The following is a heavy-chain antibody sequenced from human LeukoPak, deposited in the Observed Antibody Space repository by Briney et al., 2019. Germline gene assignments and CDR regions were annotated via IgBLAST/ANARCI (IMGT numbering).Heavy chain of an antibody. J-gene: IGHJ3*02. CDR2: INHSGST. D-gene: IGHD3-22*01. CDR3: ASSGYYPDAFDI. V-gene: IGHV4-34*01. CDR1: GGSFSGYY. Sequence: PSETLSLTCAVYGGSFSGYYWSWIRQPPGKGLEWIGEINHSGSTNYNPSLKSRVTISVDTSKNRFSLKLSSVTAADTAVYYCASSGYYPDAFDIWGQGTMVTVSS.